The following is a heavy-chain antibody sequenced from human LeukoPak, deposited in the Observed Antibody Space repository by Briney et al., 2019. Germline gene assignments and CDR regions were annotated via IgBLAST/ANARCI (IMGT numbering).Heavy chain of an antibody. CDR3: ARDYHYYDSSGYYMDY. V-gene: IGHV1-2*02. D-gene: IGHD3-22*01. J-gene: IGHJ4*02. CDR2: INPNSGGT. CDR1: GYTFTGSY. Sequence: GASVKVSCKASGYTFTGSYMHWVRQAPGQGLEWMGWINPNSGGTNYAQKFQGRVTMTRDTSISTAYMELSRLRSDDTAVYYCARDYHYYDSSGYYMDYWGQGTLVTVSS.